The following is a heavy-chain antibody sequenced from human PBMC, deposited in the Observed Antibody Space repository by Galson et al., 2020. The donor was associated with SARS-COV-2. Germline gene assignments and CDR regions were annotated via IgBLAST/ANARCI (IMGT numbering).Heavy chain of an antibody. J-gene: IGHJ5*02. D-gene: IGHD5-12*01. CDR3: ARDSGGYSGYDPQNWFDP. CDR2: ISAYNGNT. CDR1: GYTFTSYG. Sequence: ASVKVSCKASGYTFTSYGISWVRQAPGQGLEWMGWISAYNGNTNYAQKLQGRVTMTTDTSTSTAYMELRSLRSDDTAVYYCARDSGGYSGYDPQNWFDPWGQGTLVTVSS. V-gene: IGHV1-18*01.